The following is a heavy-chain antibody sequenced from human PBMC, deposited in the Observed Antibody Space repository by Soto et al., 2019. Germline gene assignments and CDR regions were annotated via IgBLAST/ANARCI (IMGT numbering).Heavy chain of an antibody. CDR3: ALSYTVTTEY. J-gene: IGHJ4*02. Sequence: EVQLVESGGGLVQPGGSLRLSCAASGLTFSSYWMHWVRQAPGKGLVWVSRINSDGSSTNYADSVKGRFTISRDNAKNKLYLQMNSLRAEDTAVYYCALSYTVTTEYWGQGTLVTVSS. D-gene: IGHD4-17*01. CDR1: GLTFSSYW. V-gene: IGHV3-74*01. CDR2: INSDGSST.